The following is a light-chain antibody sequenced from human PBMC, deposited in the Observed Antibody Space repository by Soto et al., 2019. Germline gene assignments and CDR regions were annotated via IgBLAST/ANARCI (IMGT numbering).Light chain of an antibody. V-gene: IGLV2-14*01. J-gene: IGLJ1*01. Sequence: QSVLTQPASVSGSPGQSITISCTGTSSDVGGYNYVSWYQQHPGKAPKLMIYEVSNRPSGVSNRFPGSKSGNTASLTISGLQAEDEADYYCSSYTSSSTPDVFGTGTKLTVL. CDR3: SSYTSSSTPDV. CDR1: SSDVGGYNY. CDR2: EVS.